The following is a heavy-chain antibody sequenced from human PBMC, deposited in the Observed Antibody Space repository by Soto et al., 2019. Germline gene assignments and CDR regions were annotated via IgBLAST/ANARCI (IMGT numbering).Heavy chain of an antibody. CDR3: AKDFYSYDSSGYVDY. J-gene: IGHJ4*02. CDR2: ISGSGGST. D-gene: IGHD3-22*01. V-gene: IGHV3-23*01. CDR1: GFTFSSYA. Sequence: GGSLRLSCAASGFTFSSYAMSWVRQAPGKGLEWVSAISGSGGSTYYADSVKGRFTISRDNSKNTLYLQMNSLRAEDTAVYYCAKDFYSYDSSGYVDYWGQGTLVTVSS.